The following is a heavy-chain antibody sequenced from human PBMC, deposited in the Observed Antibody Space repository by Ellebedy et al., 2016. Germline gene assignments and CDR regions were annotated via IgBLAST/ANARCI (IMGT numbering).Heavy chain of an antibody. CDR1: GGSISSSTYY. CDR3: ARLRDGYRRAPFDY. V-gene: IGHV4-39*01. Sequence: SETLSLTCTVSGGSISSSTYYWGWIRQPPGKGLEWVGTIFYSGDTYYNLSLKSRVLISINTSKNQFSLKLSSVTAADTAVYYCARLRDGYRRAPFDYWGQGTLVTVSS. CDR2: IFYSGDT. J-gene: IGHJ4*02. D-gene: IGHD5-24*01.